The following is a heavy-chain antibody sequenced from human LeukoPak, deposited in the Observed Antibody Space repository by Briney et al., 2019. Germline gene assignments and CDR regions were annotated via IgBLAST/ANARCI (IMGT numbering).Heavy chain of an antibody. Sequence: GGSLRLSCAASGFTFSSYEMNWVRQAPGKGLEWVSYISSSGSTIYYADSVKGRFTISRDNAKNSLYLQMNSLRAEDTAVYYCAREDIVATRSHGGDYYYYYMDVWGKGTTVTVSS. CDR3: AREDIVATRSHGGDYYYYYMDV. D-gene: IGHD5-12*01. J-gene: IGHJ6*03. CDR2: ISSSGSTI. CDR1: GFTFSSYE. V-gene: IGHV3-48*03.